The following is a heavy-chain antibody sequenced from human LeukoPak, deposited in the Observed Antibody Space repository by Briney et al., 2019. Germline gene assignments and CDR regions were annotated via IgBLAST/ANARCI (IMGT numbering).Heavy chain of an antibody. Sequence: GGSLRLSCAASGFTFSNYWMNWVRQAPGKGLEWAANIKQDGREKYYVDSVKGRFSISRDNAKNSLFLQMNSLRAEDTAVYHCAGDLDPSSSPFPYYFDYWGQGTLVTVSS. D-gene: IGHD6-6*01. CDR3: AGDLDPSSSPFPYYFDY. V-gene: IGHV3-7*01. CDR2: IKQDGREK. CDR1: GFTFSNYW. J-gene: IGHJ4*02.